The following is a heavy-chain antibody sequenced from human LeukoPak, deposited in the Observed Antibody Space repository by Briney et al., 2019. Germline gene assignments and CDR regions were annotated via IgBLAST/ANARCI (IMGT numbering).Heavy chain of an antibody. D-gene: IGHD1-14*01. CDR1: GYTFTTYA. CDR3: ARAGPPEYYYYYMDV. V-gene: IGHV7-4-1*02. Sequence: GASVKVSCKASGYTFTTYAMNWVRQAPGQGLEWMGWINTNTGNPAYAQGFTGRFVFSLDTSVSTAYLQISSLKADDTAVYYCARAGPPEYYYYYMDVWGKGTTVTVSS. J-gene: IGHJ6*03. CDR2: INTNTGNP.